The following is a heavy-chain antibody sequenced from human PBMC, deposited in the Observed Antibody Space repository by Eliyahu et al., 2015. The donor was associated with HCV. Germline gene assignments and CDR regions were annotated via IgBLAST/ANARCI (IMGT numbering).Heavy chain of an antibody. Sequence: EVQLLESGGGLVQPGGSLRLSCAASGFTFSIYGMSWVRQAPGKGLEWVSAISGSGGSTYYADSVKGRFTISRDNSKNTLYLQMNSLRAEDTAVHYCAKDMGDYGDHPTRVDYWGQGTLVTVSS. V-gene: IGHV3-23*01. CDR2: ISGSGGST. D-gene: IGHD4-17*01. J-gene: IGHJ4*02. CDR1: GFTFSIYG. CDR3: AKDMGDYGDHPTRVDY.